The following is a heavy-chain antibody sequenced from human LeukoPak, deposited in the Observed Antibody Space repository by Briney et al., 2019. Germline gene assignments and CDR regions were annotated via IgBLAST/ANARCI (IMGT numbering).Heavy chain of an antibody. CDR1: GFTFSNSA. Sequence: GGSLRLSCAASGFTFSNSAMSWVRQAPGKGLEWVSTISGSGASTYYADSVKGRFTISRDNSKNTLYLQMNSLRAEGTAVYYCAREGHCSTTSCYTPFDYWGQGTLVTVSS. CDR2: ISGSGAST. D-gene: IGHD2-2*02. V-gene: IGHV3-23*01. CDR3: AREGHCSTTSCYTPFDY. J-gene: IGHJ4*02.